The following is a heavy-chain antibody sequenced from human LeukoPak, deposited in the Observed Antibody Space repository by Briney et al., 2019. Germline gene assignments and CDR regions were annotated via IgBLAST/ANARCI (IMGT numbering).Heavy chain of an antibody. CDR2: IYHSGST. CDR3: ARGAFDILTGYYVGGFDY. Sequence: PSETLSLTCAVSGDSISRGGYSGSSVRQPPGKGLEWIGYIYHSGSTYYNPSLKSRVTISVDRSKNQFALKLSSVTAADTAVYYCARGAFDILTGYYVGGFDYWGQGTLVTVSS. J-gene: IGHJ4*02. CDR1: GDSISRGGYS. V-gene: IGHV4-30-2*01. D-gene: IGHD3-9*01.